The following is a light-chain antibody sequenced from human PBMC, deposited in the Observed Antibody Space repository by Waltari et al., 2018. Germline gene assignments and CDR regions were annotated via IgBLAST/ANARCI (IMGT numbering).Light chain of an antibody. CDR2: EGS. V-gene: IGLV2-23*01. J-gene: IGLJ1*01. CDR1: SSDVGSYNF. CDR3: CSYAGSSSYV. Sequence: QSALTQPASVSGSPGQSITIPCTGTSSDVGSYNFVSWYQQHPGKAPKLMIYEGSKRPPGVSKRFSWSKAGQTAFLDNPWVQGGDEAEYYCCSYAGSSSYVFGTGTKVTVL.